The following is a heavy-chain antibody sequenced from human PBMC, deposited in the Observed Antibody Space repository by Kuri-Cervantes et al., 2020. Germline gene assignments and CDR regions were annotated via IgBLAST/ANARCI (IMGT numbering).Heavy chain of an antibody. V-gene: IGHV4-38-2*02. CDR2: IYHSGST. CDR3: ARDAPDWGIDY. J-gene: IGHJ4*02. Sequence: ESLKISCAVSGYSISSGYYWGWIRQPPGKGLEWIGSIYHSGSTNYNPSLKSRVTISVDTSKNQFSLKLSSVTAADTAVYSCARDAPDWGIDYWGQGTPVTVSS. D-gene: IGHD7-27*01. CDR1: GYSISSGYY.